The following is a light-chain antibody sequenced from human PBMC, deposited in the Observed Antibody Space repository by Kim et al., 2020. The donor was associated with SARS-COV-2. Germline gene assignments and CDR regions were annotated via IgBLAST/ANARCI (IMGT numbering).Light chain of an antibody. J-gene: IGKJ2*01. CDR3: QQRGNWPSYT. V-gene: IGKV3-11*01. Sequence: LSPAERATLSCRASQSVSSYLAWYQQKPGQAPRLLVYGAYNRAAGVPARFSGSGSGTDFTLTIRSLEPEDFAVYYCQQRGNWPSYTFGQGTKLEI. CDR2: GAY. CDR1: QSVSSY.